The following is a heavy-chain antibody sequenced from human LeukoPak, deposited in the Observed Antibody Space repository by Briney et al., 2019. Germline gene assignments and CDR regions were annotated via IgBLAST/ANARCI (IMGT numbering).Heavy chain of an antibody. D-gene: IGHD6-19*01. V-gene: IGHV4-59*01. J-gene: IGHJ3*02. CDR3: ARSKWLRFLGAFDI. CDR2: IYYSGST. Sequence: SETLSLTCVVSGGSTINYYWSWIRQPPGKGLEWIGYIYYSGSTNYNPSLKSRVTISVDTSKNQFSLKLSSVTAADTAVYYCARSKWLRFLGAFDIWGQGTMVTVSS. CDR1: GGSTINYY.